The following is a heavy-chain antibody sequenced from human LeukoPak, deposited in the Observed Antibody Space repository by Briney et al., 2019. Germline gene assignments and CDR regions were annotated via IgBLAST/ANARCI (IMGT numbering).Heavy chain of an antibody. CDR2: SYTSGST. CDR3: ATGDKPGPGFDF. D-gene: IGHD2-15*01. V-gene: IGHV4-4*07. J-gene: IGHJ4*02. CDR1: GASISSYY. Sequence: SETLSLTCIVAGASISSYYWSWIRQPAGKGREWIGRSYTSGSTNYKPSLRSRLTLSVGTSRNQFSLNLTSVTAADTAVYYCATGDKPGPGFDFWGQGTLVTVSS.